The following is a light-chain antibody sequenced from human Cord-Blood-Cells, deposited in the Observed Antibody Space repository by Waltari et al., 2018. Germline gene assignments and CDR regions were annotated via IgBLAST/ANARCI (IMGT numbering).Light chain of an antibody. CDR2: DVS. V-gene: IGLV2-14*03. Sequence: QSALTQPASVSGSPGQSITLSCTGTRSAVGGYNYVSWYQKHPGKAPKLMNYDVSNRPAGDSKRFSGSKSGNTASLTISGIQAEDEADDCCSSYTSSSNWVFGGGTKLTGL. CDR1: RSAVGGYNY. CDR3: SSYTSSSNWV. J-gene: IGLJ3*02.